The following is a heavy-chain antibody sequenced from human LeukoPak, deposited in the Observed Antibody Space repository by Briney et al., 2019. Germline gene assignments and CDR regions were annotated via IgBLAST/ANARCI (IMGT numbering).Heavy chain of an antibody. Sequence: SETLSLTCTVSGGSISSYYWSWIRQPPGKGLEWIGYIYYSGSTNYNPSLKSRVTISVDTSKNQFSLKLSSVTAADTAAYYCARELLYCSSTSCYRHGMGVWGQGTTVTVSS. CDR3: ARELLYCSSTSCYRHGMGV. J-gene: IGHJ6*02. CDR2: IYYSGST. CDR1: GGSISSYY. D-gene: IGHD2-2*01. V-gene: IGHV4-59*01.